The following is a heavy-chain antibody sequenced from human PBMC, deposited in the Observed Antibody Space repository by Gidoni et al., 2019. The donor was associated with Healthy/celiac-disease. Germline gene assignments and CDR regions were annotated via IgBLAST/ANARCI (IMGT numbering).Heavy chain of an antibody. V-gene: IGHV5-51*03. CDR2: IYPGDSDT. D-gene: IGHD6-6*01. CDR1: GYSFTSYW. CDR3: ARPDLTYSSSSGEVLGWFDP. Sequence: EVQLVQSGAEVKKPGESLKISCKGSGYSFTSYWIGWVRQMPGKGLEWMGIIYPGDSDTRYRPSFQGQVTISADKSISTAYLQWSSLKASDTAMYYCARPDLTYSSSSGEVLGWFDPWGQGTLVTVSS. J-gene: IGHJ5*02.